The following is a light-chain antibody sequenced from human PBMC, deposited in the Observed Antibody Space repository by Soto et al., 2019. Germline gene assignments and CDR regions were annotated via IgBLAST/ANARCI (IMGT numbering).Light chain of an antibody. CDR1: PSVGGN. Sequence: EIVMTQSPATLSVSPGERATLSCRASPSVGGNLAWYQQKPGQPPRLLIYAASSRPTGIPARFSGSGSGTEVTLTISSLQSEDFAVYYCQQYNNWPPWTFGQGTKVEIK. J-gene: IGKJ1*01. CDR3: QQYNNWPPWT. CDR2: AAS. V-gene: IGKV3-15*01.